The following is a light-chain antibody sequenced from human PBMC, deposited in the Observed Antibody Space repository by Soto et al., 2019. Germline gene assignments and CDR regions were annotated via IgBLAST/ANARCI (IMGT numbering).Light chain of an antibody. CDR3: QQYGSSPGLFT. J-gene: IGKJ3*01. V-gene: IGKV3-20*01. CDR1: QSVSSRY. Sequence: DIVLTQSPGILSLSPGESATLSCRASQSVSSRYLAWYQQKPGQAPRLLIYGASNKATGVPDRFSGSWSGTEFTLNIRRLEPEDFAVYYCQQYGSSPGLFTFGPGTKVDIK. CDR2: GAS.